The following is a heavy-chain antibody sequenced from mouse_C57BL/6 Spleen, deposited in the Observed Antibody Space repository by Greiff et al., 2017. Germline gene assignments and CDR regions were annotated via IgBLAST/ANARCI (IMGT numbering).Heavy chain of an antibody. CDR1: GFNIKDYY. Sequence: EVQLQQSGAELVKPGASLKLSCTASGFNIKDYYMHWVKQRTEQGLEWIGRIDPEDGETTYDPKFQGKATITVDTSSNTAYLQLSSLTSEDTAVYYCARDNGSSPMYYWGQGTSVTVAS. V-gene: IGHV14-2*01. D-gene: IGHD1-1*01. J-gene: IGHJ4*01. CDR2: IDPEDGET. CDR3: ARDNGSSPMYY.